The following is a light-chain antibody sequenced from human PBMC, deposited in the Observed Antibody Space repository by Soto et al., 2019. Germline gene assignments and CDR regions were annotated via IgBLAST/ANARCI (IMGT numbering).Light chain of an antibody. CDR1: QRVNNN. Sequence: EIILTQSPASLSVSPGERATLSCRASQRVNNNLAWYQQKPGQAPRLLIYGASTRATGIPGRFRGSGSGTEFTLTITSLQSEDFAVYFCQQYNNLPPDTFGQGTKLEIK. J-gene: IGKJ2*01. CDR2: GAS. V-gene: IGKV3-15*01. CDR3: QQYNNLPPDT.